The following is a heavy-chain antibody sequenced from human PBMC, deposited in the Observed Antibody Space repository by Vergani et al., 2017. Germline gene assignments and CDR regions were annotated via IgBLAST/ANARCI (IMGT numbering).Heavy chain of an antibody. CDR2: INPSGGST. D-gene: IGHD2-15*01. Sequence: QVQLVQSGAEVKKPGASVKVSCKASGYTFTSYYMHWVRQAPGQGLEWMGIINPSGGSTSYAQKFQGRVTMTKDTSTSTVYMELSSLRSADTAVYYCARVVVVAGHDAFDIGGQGTMVTV. CDR3: ARVVVVAGHDAFDI. J-gene: IGHJ3*02. V-gene: IGHV1-46*01. CDR1: GYTFTSYY.